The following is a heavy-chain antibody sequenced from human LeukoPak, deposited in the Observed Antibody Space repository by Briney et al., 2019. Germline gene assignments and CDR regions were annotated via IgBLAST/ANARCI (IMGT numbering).Heavy chain of an antibody. D-gene: IGHD2-8*01. CDR1: GFTFSSYA. J-gene: IGHJ4*02. CDR2: ISYDGSNK. V-gene: IGHV3-30-3*01. CDR3: VKGSCTETVCWFDY. Sequence: GGSLRLSCAASGFTFSSYAMHWVRQAPGKGLEWVAVISYDGSNKYYADSVKGRFTISRDNSKNTLHLQMDSLRAEDTALFYCVKGSCTETVCWFDYWGQGTLVTVSS.